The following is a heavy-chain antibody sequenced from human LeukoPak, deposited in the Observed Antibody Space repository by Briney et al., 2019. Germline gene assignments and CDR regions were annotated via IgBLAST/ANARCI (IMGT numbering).Heavy chain of an antibody. CDR1: GGFISSYY. Sequence: ETLSLTCTVSGGFISSYYWSWVRQAPGKGLEWVSVIYSGGSTYYADSVKGRFTISRHNSKNTLYLQMNSLRAEDTAVYYCARERSLGYCSSTSCPYYGMDVWGQGTTVTVSS. CDR2: IYSGGST. J-gene: IGHJ6*02. CDR3: ARERSLGYCSSTSCPYYGMDV. V-gene: IGHV3-53*04. D-gene: IGHD2-2*01.